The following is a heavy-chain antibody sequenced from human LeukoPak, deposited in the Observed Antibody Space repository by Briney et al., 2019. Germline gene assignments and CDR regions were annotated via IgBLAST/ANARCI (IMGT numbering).Heavy chain of an antibody. J-gene: IGHJ4*02. D-gene: IGHD4-23*01. CDR3: ARSGGNTRFDY. V-gene: IGHV4-59*01. CDR2: ISYSGSA. CDR1: GDSINHDY. Sequence: SETLSVTCTVSGDSINHDYWSWIRQPPGKGLEWIGYISYSGSATYNPSLQSRVTISADTSRNQFSLILSSVTTADTAVYYCARSGGNTRFDYWGQGTLVTVSS.